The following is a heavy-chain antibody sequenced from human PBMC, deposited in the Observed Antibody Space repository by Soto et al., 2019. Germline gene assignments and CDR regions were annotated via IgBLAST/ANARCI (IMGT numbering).Heavy chain of an antibody. V-gene: IGHV4-31*03. D-gene: IGHD3-9*01. CDR3: ARGAIDILTGYRPYYFDY. Sequence: SETLSLTCTVSGGSISSGGYYWSWIRQHPGKGLEWIGYIYYSGSTYYNPSLKSRVTISVDTSKNQFSLKLSSVTAADMAVYYCARGAIDILTGYRPYYFDYWGQGTLVTVSS. CDR2: IYYSGST. J-gene: IGHJ4*02. CDR1: GGSISSGGYY.